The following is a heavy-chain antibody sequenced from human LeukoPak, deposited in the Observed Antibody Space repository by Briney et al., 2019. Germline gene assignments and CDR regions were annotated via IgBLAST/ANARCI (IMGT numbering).Heavy chain of an antibody. CDR2: ISSSSSYI. Sequence: GGSLRLSCAASGFIFSSYSMNWVGQAPGKGLEWVSSISSSSSYIYYADSVKGRFTISRDNAKNSLYLQMNSLRAEDTAVYYCARVEGIAAAGSPFDPWGQGTLVTGSS. J-gene: IGHJ5*02. CDR1: GFIFSSYS. V-gene: IGHV3-21*01. D-gene: IGHD6-13*01. CDR3: ARVEGIAAAGSPFDP.